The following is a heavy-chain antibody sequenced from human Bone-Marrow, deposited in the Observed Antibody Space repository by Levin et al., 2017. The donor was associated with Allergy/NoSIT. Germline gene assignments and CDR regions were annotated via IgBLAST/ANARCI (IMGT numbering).Heavy chain of an antibody. Sequence: SETLSLTCTASGASISSSNYYWGWIRQPPGKGLEWIGSIYYSGNTYYNPSLKSRLTISVDTSKNQFSLKLRSVTAADTAVYYCARAGRYDYWGQGTLVTVSS. J-gene: IGHJ4*02. CDR3: ARAGRYDY. V-gene: IGHV4-39*07. D-gene: IGHD3-9*01. CDR2: IYYSGNT. CDR1: GASISSSNYY.